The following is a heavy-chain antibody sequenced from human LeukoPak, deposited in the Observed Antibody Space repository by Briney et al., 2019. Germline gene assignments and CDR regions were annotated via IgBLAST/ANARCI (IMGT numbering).Heavy chain of an antibody. D-gene: IGHD1/OR15-1a*01. Sequence: AGGSLRLSCAASGFTFTDAAMYWVRQAPGKGLELVSRISGSGGSTYCTSSVKGRFTISRDNSKNMLYLEMNSLSADDTGVYYCAKHWGGTTVPMDFWGQGTLVTVSS. CDR2: ISGSGGST. CDR1: GFTFTDAA. V-gene: IGHV3-23*01. CDR3: AKHWGGTTVPMDF. J-gene: IGHJ4*02.